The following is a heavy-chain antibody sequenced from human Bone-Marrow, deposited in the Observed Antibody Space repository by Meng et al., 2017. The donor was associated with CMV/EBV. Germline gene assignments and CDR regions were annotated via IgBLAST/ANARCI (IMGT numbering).Heavy chain of an antibody. D-gene: IGHD1-1*01. V-gene: IGHV4-39*07. J-gene: IGHJ4*02. CDR3: ARDPEMDWNDRQGGSVDY. CDR1: RGSISSSSHY. CDR2: MLYGGST. Sequence: SETLSLTCTVSRGSISSSSHYWGWVRQAPGKGLEWIGSMLYGGSTLYNPSLKSRVSISIDVSKNQFSLSLSSMTAADTAVYYCARDPEMDWNDRQGGSVDYWGQGTLVTVSS.